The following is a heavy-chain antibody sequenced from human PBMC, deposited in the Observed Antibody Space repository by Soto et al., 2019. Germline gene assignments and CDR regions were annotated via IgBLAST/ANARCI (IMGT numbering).Heavy chain of an antibody. V-gene: IGHV3-30*04. J-gene: IGHJ4*02. D-gene: IGHD3-10*01. CDR3: AGRSGSSDY. CDR2: ISYDEIDK. Sequence: GGSLRLSCAASGFTFSNYTMHWVRQAPGKGLEWVALISYDEIDKYFADAVKGRFTISRDNSKNTLYLQMDSLRAEDTAVYYCAGRSGSSDYWGRGPLVTVSS. CDR1: GFTFSNYT.